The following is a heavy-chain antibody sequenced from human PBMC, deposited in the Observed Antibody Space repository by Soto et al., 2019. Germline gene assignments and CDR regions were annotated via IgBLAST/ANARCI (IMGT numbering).Heavy chain of an antibody. CDR3: ARALSYYDSSGYYYGGIYFDY. V-gene: IGHV4-59*01. Sequence: ETLSLTCTVSGGSISSYYWSWIRQPPGKGLEWIGYIYYSGSTNYNPSLKSRVTMSVDTSKNQFSLKLSSVTAADTAVYYCARALSYYDSSGYYYGGIYFDYWGQGTLVTVSS. D-gene: IGHD3-22*01. J-gene: IGHJ4*02. CDR2: IYYSGST. CDR1: GGSISSYY.